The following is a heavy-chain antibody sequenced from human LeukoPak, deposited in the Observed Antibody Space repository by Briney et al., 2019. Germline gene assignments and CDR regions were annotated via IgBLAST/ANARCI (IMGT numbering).Heavy chain of an antibody. V-gene: IGHV3-74*01. D-gene: IGHD2-21*01. J-gene: IGHJ4*02. CDR2: LPPDELDI. CDR1: GFTFTNYW. CDR3: AKGPYLILGY. Sequence: GGSVRLACAASGFTFTNYWMHWVRQAPGMGLVWVSRLPPDELDIIYADSVKGRFTISRDNSKNTLYLQMNSLRAEDTAVYYCAKGPYLILGYWGQGTLVTVSS.